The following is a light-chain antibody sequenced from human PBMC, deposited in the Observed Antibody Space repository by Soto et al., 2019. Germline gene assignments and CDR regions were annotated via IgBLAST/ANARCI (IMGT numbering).Light chain of an antibody. V-gene: IGKV1-12*01. CDR3: QQANSFPWT. CDR2: AAS. Sequence: DIQMTQSPSSVSASVGDRVTITCRASQGIGSWLAWYQQKPGKAPNLVIYAASNLQSGVPSRFSGSGSGTDFTLTISSLQPEDFAAYYCQQANSFPWTFGQGTKVEIK. J-gene: IGKJ1*01. CDR1: QGIGSW.